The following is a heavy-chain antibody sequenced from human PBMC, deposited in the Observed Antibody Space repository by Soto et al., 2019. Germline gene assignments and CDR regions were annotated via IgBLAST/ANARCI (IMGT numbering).Heavy chain of an antibody. D-gene: IGHD6-13*01. Sequence: QVQLVQSGAEVKKPGASVKVSCKASGYTFTSYGISWVRQAPGQGLEWMGWISAYNGNTKYAQKFQGRVTMTTDTSTSTPYMEVRSLRSDDTAVYYCARDAAAGLNDYWGQGTLVTVSS. J-gene: IGHJ4*02. CDR3: ARDAAAGLNDY. CDR2: ISAYNGNT. CDR1: GYTFTSYG. V-gene: IGHV1-18*01.